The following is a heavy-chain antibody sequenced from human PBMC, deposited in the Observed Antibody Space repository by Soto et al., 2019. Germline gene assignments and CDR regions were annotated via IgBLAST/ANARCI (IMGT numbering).Heavy chain of an antibody. Sequence: GASVKVSCKASGFIFTNFFMHWVRQAPGQGPEWMGVINPSGTPSSIAQKFQDRFTMTRETSTSTVYMQLNSLRSEDTAVYYCATTNGQLVRDYYYYYGMDVWGQGTTVTVSS. V-gene: IGHV1-46*01. J-gene: IGHJ6*02. CDR1: GFIFTNFF. CDR2: INPSGTPS. D-gene: IGHD6-6*01. CDR3: ATTNGQLVRDYYYYYGMDV.